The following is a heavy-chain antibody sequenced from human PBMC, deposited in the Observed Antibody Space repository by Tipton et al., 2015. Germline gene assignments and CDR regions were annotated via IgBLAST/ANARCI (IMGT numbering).Heavy chain of an antibody. CDR2: IYYTGST. Sequence: GLVKPSETLSLTCTVSGDSVNSGNYYWSWIRQPPGKGLEWIGYIYYTGSTSYNPSLKSRVSMSLDKSKNQFSLNLSSVTAADTAVYYCATEPSSYWDSVDGMDSWGQGTTVTVSS. V-gene: IGHV4-61*01. J-gene: IGHJ6*02. CDR3: ATEPSSYWDSVDGMDS. CDR1: GDSVNSGNYY. D-gene: IGHD6-19*01.